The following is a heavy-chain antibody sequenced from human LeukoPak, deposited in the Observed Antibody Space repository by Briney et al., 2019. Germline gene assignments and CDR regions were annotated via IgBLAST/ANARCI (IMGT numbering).Heavy chain of an antibody. CDR1: GFTFSSYG. D-gene: IGHD1-26*01. V-gene: IGHV3-30*18. J-gene: IGHJ6*02. Sequence: SGGSLRLSCAASGFTFSSYGMHWVRQAPGKGLEWVAVISYDGSNKYYADSVKGRFTISRDNSKNTLYLQMNSLRAEDTAVYYCAKGGGSYYSTYYYGMDVWGQGTTVTVSS. CDR3: AKGGGSYYSTYYYGMDV. CDR2: ISYDGSNK.